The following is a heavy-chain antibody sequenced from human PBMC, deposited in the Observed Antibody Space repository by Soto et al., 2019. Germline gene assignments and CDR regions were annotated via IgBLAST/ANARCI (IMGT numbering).Heavy chain of an antibody. Sequence: AASVKVSWKASGYTFTSYAMHWVRQAPGQRLEWMGWINAGNGNTKYSQKFQGRVTITRNTSASTAYMELSSLRSEDTAVYYCARDREPQDIVVVRGMDVWGQGTTVTVSS. CDR3: ARDREPQDIVVVRGMDV. V-gene: IGHV1-3*01. D-gene: IGHD2-2*01. CDR1: GYTFTSYA. J-gene: IGHJ6*02. CDR2: INAGNGNT.